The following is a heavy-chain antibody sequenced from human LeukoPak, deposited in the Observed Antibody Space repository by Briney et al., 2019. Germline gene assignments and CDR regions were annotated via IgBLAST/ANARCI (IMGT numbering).Heavy chain of an antibody. D-gene: IGHD1-26*01. CDR1: GFTFSSYS. CDR2: ISSSSSTI. J-gene: IGHJ4*02. V-gene: IGHV3-48*01. CDR3: ARGFSGSYFGY. Sequence: PGGSLRLSCAASGFTFSSYSMNWVRQAPGKGLEWVSYISSSSSTIYYADSVTGRFTISRDNAKNSLYLQMNSLRAEDTAVYYCARGFSGSYFGYWGQGTLVTVSS.